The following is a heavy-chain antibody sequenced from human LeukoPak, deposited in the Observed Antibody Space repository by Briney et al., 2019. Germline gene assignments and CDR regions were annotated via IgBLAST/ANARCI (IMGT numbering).Heavy chain of an antibody. J-gene: IGHJ4*02. V-gene: IGHV3-23*01. CDR3: AKGRDGGY. D-gene: IGHD3-10*01. CDR1: GFTFSIYA. CDR2: IIGSGGST. Sequence: PGGSLRLSCAASGFTFSIYAMSWVRQAPGKGLEWVSGIIGSGGSTYCADSVKGRFTISRDNAKNPLYMQMSSLRAEDPAVYYCAKGRDGGYWGQGTLVTVSS.